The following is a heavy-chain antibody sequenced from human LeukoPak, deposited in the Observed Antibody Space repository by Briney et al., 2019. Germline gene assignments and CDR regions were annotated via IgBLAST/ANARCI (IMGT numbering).Heavy chain of an antibody. Sequence: GGSLTLSCAGSGFTFSSYAMSWVRQAPGQGLEWVSVISDSGDYTSYADSVRGRFTISRDNSRKTPYLKMITLRTEDTAVYYRAKDPSIAKYCTNGVCSPFDYWGQGNPVTVSS. CDR1: GFTFSSYA. V-gene: IGHV3-23*01. CDR3: AKDPSIAKYCTNGVCSPFDY. J-gene: IGHJ4*02. D-gene: IGHD2-8*01. CDR2: ISDSGDYT.